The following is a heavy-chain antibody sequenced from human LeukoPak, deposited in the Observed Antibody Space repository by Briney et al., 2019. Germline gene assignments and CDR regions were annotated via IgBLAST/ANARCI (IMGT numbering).Heavy chain of an antibody. D-gene: IGHD5-24*01. Sequence: SQTLSLTCTVSGGSISSGAYYWSWIRQHPGKGPEWIDYISYSGSTYYNPSLKSRVTISVDMSKNQFSLKLSSVTAADTAVYYCARDLGADGYNLRNWFDPWGQGTLVTVSS. V-gene: IGHV4-31*03. J-gene: IGHJ5*02. CDR3: ARDLGADGYNLRNWFDP. CDR2: ISYSGST. CDR1: GGSISSGAYY.